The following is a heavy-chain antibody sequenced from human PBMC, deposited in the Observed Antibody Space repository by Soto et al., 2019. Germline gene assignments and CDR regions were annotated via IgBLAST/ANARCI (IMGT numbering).Heavy chain of an antibody. D-gene: IGHD4-4*01. CDR2: IIPIFGTA. Sequence: ASVKVSCKASGGTFSSYAISWVRQAPGQGLEWMGGIIPIFGTANYAQKFQGRVTITADESTSTAYMELSSLRSEDTAVYYCARVSEIDYSNYILNYWGQGTLVTVSS. V-gene: IGHV1-69*13. CDR1: GGTFSSYA. CDR3: ARVSEIDYSNYILNY. J-gene: IGHJ4*02.